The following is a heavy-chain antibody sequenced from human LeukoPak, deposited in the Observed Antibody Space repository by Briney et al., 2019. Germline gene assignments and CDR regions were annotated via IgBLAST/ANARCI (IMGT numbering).Heavy chain of an antibody. CDR1: GYIFTSYG. Sequence: ASVKVSCKASGYIFTSYGISWVRQAPGQGLEWMGWISAYNGDTNYAQKLQGRVTMTRDTSTHTVYMELRSLRSDDTAVYYCARGPPVAEPFFGYGMDVWGQGTTVTVSS. J-gene: IGHJ6*02. V-gene: IGHV1-18*01. CDR3: ARGPPVAEPFFGYGMDV. CDR2: ISAYNGDT. D-gene: IGHD6-19*01.